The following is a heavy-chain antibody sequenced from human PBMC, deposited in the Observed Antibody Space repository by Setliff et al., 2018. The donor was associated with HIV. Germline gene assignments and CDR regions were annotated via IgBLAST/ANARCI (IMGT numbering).Heavy chain of an antibody. Sequence: ASVKVSCKASGYTFTSYAMHWVRQAPGQRLEWMGWIHAGNGYTKYSQKFQGRVTVTRDTSTSTVYMELSSLRSEDTAVYFCAREDSVIAAPKKIFDPWGQGALVTVSS. CDR3: AREDSVIAAPKKIFDP. J-gene: IGHJ5*02. CDR1: GYTFTSYA. D-gene: IGHD2-21*01. CDR2: IHAGNGYT. V-gene: IGHV1-3*01.